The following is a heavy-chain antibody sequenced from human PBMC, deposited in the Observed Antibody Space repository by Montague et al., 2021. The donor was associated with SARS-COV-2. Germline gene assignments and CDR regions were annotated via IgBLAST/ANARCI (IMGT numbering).Heavy chain of an antibody. CDR2: IYYSGST. CDR3: ARVRARITMIVVVINGGFDP. V-gene: IGHV4-31*03. D-gene: IGHD3-22*01. Sequence: TLSLTCTVPGGSISSGGYYWSWIRQHPGKGLEWIGYIYYSGSTYYNPSLKSRVTISVDTSKNQFSLKLSSVTAADTAVYYCARVRARITMIVVVINGGFDPWGQGTLVTVSS. CDR1: GGSISSGGYY. J-gene: IGHJ5*02.